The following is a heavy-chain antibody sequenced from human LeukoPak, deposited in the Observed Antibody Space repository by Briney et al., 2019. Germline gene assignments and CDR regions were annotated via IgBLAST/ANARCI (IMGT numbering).Heavy chain of an antibody. CDR1: GGSISSYY. J-gene: IGHJ4*02. Sequence: PSGTLSLTCTVSGGSISSYYWSWIRQPPGKGLEWIAYIYYGGSTKYNPSLKSRVTISVDTSKNQLYLNLSSVTAADTAVYFCARHQSDYGDPSFGYWGQGTLVTVSS. CDR3: ARHQSDYGDPSFGY. D-gene: IGHD4-17*01. V-gene: IGHV4-59*08. CDR2: IYYGGST.